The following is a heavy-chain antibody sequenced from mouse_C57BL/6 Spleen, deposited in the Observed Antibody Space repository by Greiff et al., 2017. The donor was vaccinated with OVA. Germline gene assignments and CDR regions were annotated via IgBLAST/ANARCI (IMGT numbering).Heavy chain of an antibody. CDR3: TRGYYDYDVYYFDY. CDR2: IRNKANNHAT. J-gene: IGHJ2*01. D-gene: IGHD2-4*01. CDR1: GFTFSDAW. V-gene: IGHV6-6*01. Sequence: EVKLMESGGGLVQPGGSMKLSCAASGFTFSDAWMDWVRQSPEKGLEWVAEIRNKANNHATYYAESVKGRFTISRDDSKSSVYLQMNSLRAEDTGIYYCTRGYYDYDVYYFDYWGQGTTLTVSS.